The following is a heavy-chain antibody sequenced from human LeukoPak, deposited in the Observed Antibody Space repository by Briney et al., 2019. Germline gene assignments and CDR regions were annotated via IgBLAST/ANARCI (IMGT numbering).Heavy chain of an antibody. CDR3: ARGVGDILRGTFIPIDV. Sequence: GGSLRLSCAASGFTLSSNYLSWVRQAPGKGLEWVAVIYSGGNTYYADSVKGRFTISRDNSKSTLCLQMNSLRAEDSAVYYCARGVGDILRGTFIPIDVWGQGTTVTVSS. D-gene: IGHD3-9*01. J-gene: IGHJ6*02. CDR2: IYSGGNT. CDR1: GFTLSSNY. V-gene: IGHV3-66*01.